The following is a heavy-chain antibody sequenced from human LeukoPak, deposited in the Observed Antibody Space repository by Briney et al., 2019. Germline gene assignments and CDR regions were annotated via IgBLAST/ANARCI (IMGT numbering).Heavy chain of an antibody. CDR3: ARDAYCGGDCYFAFQH. D-gene: IGHD2-21*02. CDR1: GFTFRSYE. V-gene: IGHV3-66*01. J-gene: IGHJ1*01. CDR2: IHSGGST. Sequence: GGSLRLSCAASGFTFRSYEMNWVRQAPGKGLEWVSVIHSGGSTYYADSVKGRFIISRDNSKNTLYLQMNSLRAEDTAVYYCARDAYCGGDCYFAFQHWGQGTLVTVSS.